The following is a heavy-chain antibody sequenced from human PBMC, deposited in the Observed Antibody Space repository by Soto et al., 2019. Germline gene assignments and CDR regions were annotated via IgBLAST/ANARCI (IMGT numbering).Heavy chain of an antibody. CDR2: IHYSGST. CDR1: GGSISSGDYY. J-gene: IGHJ4*02. CDR3: ARSRYSGSYFFDY. Sequence: TLSLTCTVSGGSISSGDYYWSWIRQPPGKGLEWIAYIHYSGSTYYNPSLKSRVTISVDTSKNQFSLKLSSVTAADTAVYYCARSRYSGSYFFDYWGQGILVTVSS. D-gene: IGHD1-26*01. V-gene: IGHV4-30-4*01.